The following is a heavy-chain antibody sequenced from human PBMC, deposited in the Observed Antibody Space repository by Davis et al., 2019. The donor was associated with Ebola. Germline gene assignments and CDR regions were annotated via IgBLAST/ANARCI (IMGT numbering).Heavy chain of an antibody. Sequence: GESLKISCAASGFTFSSYSMNWVRQAPGKGLEWVSYISSSSSTIYYADSVKGRFTISRDNAKNSLYLQMNSLRDEDTAVYYCARDLSLRWLYGMDVWGQGTTVTVSS. CDR3: ARDLSLRWLYGMDV. CDR1: GFTFSSYS. CDR2: ISSSSSTI. J-gene: IGHJ6*02. V-gene: IGHV3-48*02. D-gene: IGHD4-23*01.